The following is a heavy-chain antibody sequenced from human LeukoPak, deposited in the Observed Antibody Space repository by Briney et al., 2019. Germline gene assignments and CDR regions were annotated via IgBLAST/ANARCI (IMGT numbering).Heavy chain of an antibody. Sequence: GGSLRLSCTASGFTFGDYAMSWVRQAPGKGLEWVSAISGSGGSTYYADSVKGRFTISRDNSKNTLYLQMNSLRAEDTAVYYCAKATDYYDSSGYYPDWFDPWGQGTLVTVSS. D-gene: IGHD3-22*01. CDR3: AKATDYYDSSGYYPDWFDP. CDR2: ISGSGGST. CDR1: GFTFGDYA. V-gene: IGHV3-23*01. J-gene: IGHJ5*02.